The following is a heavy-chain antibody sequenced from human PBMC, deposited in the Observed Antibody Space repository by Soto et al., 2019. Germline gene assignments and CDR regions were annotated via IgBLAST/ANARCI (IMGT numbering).Heavy chain of an antibody. V-gene: IGHV1-3*01. CDR3: ARDRGTHRAFDY. CDR2: INAGNGNT. D-gene: IGHD1-26*01. Sequence: ASVKVSCKASGYTFTSYAMHWVRQAPGQRLEWMGWINAGNGNTKYSQKFQGRVTITRDTSASTAYMELSSLRSEDTAVYYCARDRGTHRAFDYWGQGTLVTVSS. J-gene: IGHJ4*02. CDR1: GYTFTSYA.